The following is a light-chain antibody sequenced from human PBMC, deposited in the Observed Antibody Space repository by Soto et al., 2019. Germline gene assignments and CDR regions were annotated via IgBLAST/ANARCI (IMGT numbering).Light chain of an antibody. CDR3: QQYNSYSKT. Sequence: AIQMTQSPSSLSASVGDRFTITCRASQGIRNDLGWYQQKPGKAPKVLIYAASTLQSGVPSRFSGSGFGTDFTLTISCLQPDDFATYYCQQYNSYSKTFGQGTKVDIK. CDR2: AAS. J-gene: IGKJ1*01. CDR1: QGIRND. V-gene: IGKV1-6*01.